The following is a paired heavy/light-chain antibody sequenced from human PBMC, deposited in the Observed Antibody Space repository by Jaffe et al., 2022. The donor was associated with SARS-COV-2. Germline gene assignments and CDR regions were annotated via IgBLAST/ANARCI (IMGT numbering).Heavy chain of an antibody. CDR3: ARDDRWQVAGTPYLDY. V-gene: IGHV3-30*04. J-gene: IGHJ4*02. CDR1: GFTFSSSA. D-gene: IGHD6-19*01. CDR2: ISNDGSGK. Sequence: QVQLVESGGGVVQPGRSLRLSCAGSGFTFSSSAIHWVRQAPGKGLEWVAVISNDGSGKYYADSVKGRFTISRDNSKSYLQMTSLRPEDTAVYYCARDDRWQVAGTPYLDYWGQGTLVTVSS.
Light chain of an antibody. V-gene: IGKV3-15*01. J-gene: IGKJ4*01. CDR1: QSVSSN. CDR2: GVS. CDR3: QHYNSWPLS. Sequence: EIVMTQSPATLSVSPGERATLSCRASQSVSSNLGWYQQKPGQAPRLLIYGVSTRATGIPARFSGSGSGTEFTLTISSLQSEDFAVYYCQHYNSWPLSFGGGTKVEIK.